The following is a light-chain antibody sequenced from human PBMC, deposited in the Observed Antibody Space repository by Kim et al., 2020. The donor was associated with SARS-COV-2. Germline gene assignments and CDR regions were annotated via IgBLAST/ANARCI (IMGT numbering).Light chain of an antibody. Sequence: PGERATLSCRASQSVGSYLAWYQQKPGQAPRLLIYDASNRATGIPARFSGSGSGTDFTLTISSLEPEDFAVYYCQQRSNWPRGTFGPGTKVDIK. CDR3: QQRSNWPRGT. CDR2: DAS. V-gene: IGKV3-11*01. CDR1: QSVGSY. J-gene: IGKJ3*01.